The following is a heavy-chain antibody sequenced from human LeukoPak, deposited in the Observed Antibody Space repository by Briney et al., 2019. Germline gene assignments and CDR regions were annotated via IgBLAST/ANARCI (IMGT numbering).Heavy chain of an antibody. J-gene: IGHJ6*02. Sequence: MPSETLSLTCTVSGGSISSGSYYWSWIRQHPGKGLECIGFLYYGGATYYNPFLKSRVAISVDASKNQFSLKVSSVTAADTAVYYCASLGYFSYGVDVWGQGTTVTVSS. CDR2: LYYGGAT. CDR3: ASLGYFSYGVDV. V-gene: IGHV4-31*03. D-gene: IGHD3-16*01. CDR1: GGSISSGSYY.